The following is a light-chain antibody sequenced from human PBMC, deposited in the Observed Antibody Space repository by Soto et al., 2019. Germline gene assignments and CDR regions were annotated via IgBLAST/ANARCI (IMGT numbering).Light chain of an antibody. Sequence: DIQVTQSPSSLAASVGDRVTITCRASHAISDYLNWYQVRPGKAPKLLIYAASTLQSGVPSRFSGSESGTDFTLTISSLQPEDCATYYCQQTYSTPITFGPGTRLEI. CDR3: QQTYSTPIT. J-gene: IGKJ5*01. V-gene: IGKV1-39*01. CDR2: AAS. CDR1: HAISDY.